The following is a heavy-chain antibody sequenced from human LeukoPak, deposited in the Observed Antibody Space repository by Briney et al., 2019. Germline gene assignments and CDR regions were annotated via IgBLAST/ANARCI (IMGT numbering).Heavy chain of an antibody. CDR2: IWYDGSKK. D-gene: IGHD3-9*01. Sequence: GGPLRLSGAASGFTFSCFGMHWVGQAPGKGLKGVAVIWYDGSKKYYADSVKGRLTISRDNSKNTLYLQMNALRAEDTAVYYCARVANITTFGMDVWGQGTTVTVSS. V-gene: IGHV3-33*01. J-gene: IGHJ6*02. CDR1: GFTFSCFG. CDR3: ARVANITTFGMDV.